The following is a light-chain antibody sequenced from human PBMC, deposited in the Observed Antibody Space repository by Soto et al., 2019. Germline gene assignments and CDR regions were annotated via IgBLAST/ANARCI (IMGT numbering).Light chain of an antibody. CDR2: ATS. Sequence: IVLTQSPGTLSLSPGERATLSCRASQSFSSDYLAWYQQKPGQAPRLLIYATSSRATGIPDRFSGSGSQTDFTLTISRLEPEDFAVYYCQHYGTSPRTFGPGTKVDIK. CDR1: QSFSSDY. J-gene: IGKJ1*01. CDR3: QHYGTSPRT. V-gene: IGKV3-20*01.